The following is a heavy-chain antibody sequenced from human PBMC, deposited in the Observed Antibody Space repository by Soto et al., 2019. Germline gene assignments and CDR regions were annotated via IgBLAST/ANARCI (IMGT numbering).Heavy chain of an antibody. CDR2: INPSGGST. V-gene: IGHV1-46*01. D-gene: IGHD6-13*01. J-gene: IGHJ4*02. CDR1: GYTFTSYY. Sequence: ASVKVSCKASGYTFTSYYMHWVRQAPGQGLEWMGIINPSGGSTSYAQKFQGRVTMTRDTSTSTVYMELSSLRSEDTAVYYCAREPTKYSSSWYPPLDYWGQGTLVTSPQ. CDR3: AREPTKYSSSWYPPLDY.